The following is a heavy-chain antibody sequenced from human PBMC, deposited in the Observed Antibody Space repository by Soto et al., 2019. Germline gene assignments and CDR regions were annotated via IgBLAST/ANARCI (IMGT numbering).Heavy chain of an antibody. Sequence: PSETMSLTFTVSVDSISSSSYYWGWLRQPPGKGLEWIGSIYYSGSTYYNPSLKSRVTISVDTSKNQFSLKLSSVTAADTAVYYCARQSGTDWFDPWGQGTLVTVSS. J-gene: IGHJ5*02. D-gene: IGHD3-3*01. CDR3: ARQSGTDWFDP. CDR1: VDSISSSSYY. CDR2: IYYSGST. V-gene: IGHV4-39*01.